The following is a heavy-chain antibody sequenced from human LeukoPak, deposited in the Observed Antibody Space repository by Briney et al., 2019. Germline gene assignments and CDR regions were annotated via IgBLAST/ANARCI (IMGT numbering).Heavy chain of an antibody. CDR3: ARVLGSSWYYFDY. D-gene: IGHD6-13*01. CDR1: GGSISSGSYY. V-gene: IGHV4-61*02. Sequence: PSETLSLTYTVSGGSISSGSYYWSWIRQPAGRGLEWIGRIYTSGSTDYNPSLESRATISVDTSKNQFSLELSSVTAADTAVYYCARVLGSSWYYFDYWGQGTLVTVSS. CDR2: IYTSGST. J-gene: IGHJ4*02.